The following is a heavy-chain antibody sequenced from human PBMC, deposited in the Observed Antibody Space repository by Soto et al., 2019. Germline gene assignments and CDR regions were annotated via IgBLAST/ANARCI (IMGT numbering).Heavy chain of an antibody. V-gene: IGHV3-23*01. Sequence: GGSLRLSCAASGFTFSSYAMSWVRQSPGKGLEWVSVISGNGGGTYYTDSVKGRLTISRDNSKNTLYLQLNSLRDEDTAIYYCAKGTGTAMTGNYYDHWGQGTLVTVSS. CDR3: AKGTGTAMTGNYYDH. CDR2: ISGNGGGT. J-gene: IGHJ4*02. D-gene: IGHD5-18*01. CDR1: GFTFSSYA.